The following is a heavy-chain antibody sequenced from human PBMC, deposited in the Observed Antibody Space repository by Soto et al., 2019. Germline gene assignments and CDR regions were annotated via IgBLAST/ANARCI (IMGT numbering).Heavy chain of an antibody. CDR2: ISDSGGTS. CDR1: GFIFSNYV. J-gene: IGHJ4*02. V-gene: IGHV3-23*04. Sequence: EVQLVDSGGGLVQPGGSLRLSCAASGFIFSNYVMSWVRQAPGKGLEWVSSISDSGGTSYYADSVKGRFTISRDNSKNTLXXQXXXXXXEXXXXXXXXXRPRALLTFDYWGQGTLVTVSS. CDR3: XXRPRALLTFDY. D-gene: IGHD1-26*01.